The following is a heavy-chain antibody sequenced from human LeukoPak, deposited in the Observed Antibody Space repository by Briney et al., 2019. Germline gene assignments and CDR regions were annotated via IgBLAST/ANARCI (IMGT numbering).Heavy chain of an antibody. Sequence: PSETLSLTCTVSGGPISSGDYYWSWIRQPPGKGLEWIGYIYYSGSTYYNPSLKSRVTISVDTSKNQFSLKLSSVTAADTAVYYCARAGYYDSSGYPIDYWGQGTLVTVSS. CDR3: ARAGYYDSSGYPIDY. V-gene: IGHV4-30-4*01. J-gene: IGHJ4*02. D-gene: IGHD3-22*01. CDR1: GGPISSGDYY. CDR2: IYYSGST.